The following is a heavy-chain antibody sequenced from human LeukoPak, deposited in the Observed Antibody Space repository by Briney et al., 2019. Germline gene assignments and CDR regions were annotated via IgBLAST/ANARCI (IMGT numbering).Heavy chain of an antibody. Sequence: GGSLRLSCAASGFTFSNAWMSWVRQAPGKGLEWVGRIKSKTDGGTTDYAAPVKGRFTISRDDSKNTLYLQMNSLKTEDTAVYYCAKARGDILTGYYYYFDYWGQGTLVTVSS. J-gene: IGHJ4*02. D-gene: IGHD3-9*01. CDR2: IKSKTDGGTT. CDR3: AKARGDILTGYYYYFDY. V-gene: IGHV3-15*01. CDR1: GFTFSNAW.